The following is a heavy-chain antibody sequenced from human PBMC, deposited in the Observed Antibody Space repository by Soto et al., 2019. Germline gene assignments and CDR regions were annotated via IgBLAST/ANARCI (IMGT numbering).Heavy chain of an antibody. Sequence: QVQLQQWGAGLLKPSETLSLTCAVYVESLSDYYWSWTRQPPGKGLEWIGEINHSEITNYNPSLKSRVTISVDTSSNQFSMKVPSVTAADTAVYYCERGSRFGYYMDVWGTGTTVPVSS. V-gene: IGHV4-34*01. CDR3: ERGSRFGYYMDV. CDR1: VESLSDYY. J-gene: IGHJ6*03. CDR2: INHSEIT. D-gene: IGHD3-10*01.